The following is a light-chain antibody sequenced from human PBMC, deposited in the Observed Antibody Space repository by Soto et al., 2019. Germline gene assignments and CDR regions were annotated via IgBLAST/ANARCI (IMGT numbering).Light chain of an antibody. CDR3: SSYTSSSTLVV. V-gene: IGLV2-14*01. J-gene: IGLJ2*01. Sequence: QSVLTQPASVSGSPGQSITISCTGTSSDVGGYNYVSWYQQHPGKAPKLMIFEVSNRPSGISNRFSGSKSGNTASLTISGLQAEDGADYYCSSYTSSSTLVVFGGGTKRTVL. CDR2: EVS. CDR1: SSDVGGYNY.